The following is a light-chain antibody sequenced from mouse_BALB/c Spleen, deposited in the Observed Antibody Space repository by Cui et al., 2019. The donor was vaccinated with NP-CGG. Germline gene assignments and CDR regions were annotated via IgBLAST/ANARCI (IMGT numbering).Light chain of an antibody. CDR2: GTN. V-gene: IGLV1*01. J-gene: IGLJ1*01. Sequence: QAVVTQESALTISPGETVTLTCRSSTGAVTTSNYANWVQEKPDHLFTGLIGGTNNRAPGVPARFSGSLIGDKAALIITGAQTKDEAIYFCALWYSNHWVFGGGTKLTVL. CDR1: TGAVTTSNY. CDR3: ALWYSNHWV.